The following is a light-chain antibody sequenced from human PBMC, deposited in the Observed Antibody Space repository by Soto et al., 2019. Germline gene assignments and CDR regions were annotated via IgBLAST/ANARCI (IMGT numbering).Light chain of an antibody. V-gene: IGKV1-39*01. Sequence: DIPMTQSPSSLSASIGDRVTITCRASLRISNHLNWYQQKPGKAPKLLIYAASSLQSGVPSRFSGSGSGTDFTLTISSLQPEDFATYYCQQSYSTPPWTFGQGTKVEMK. CDR2: AAS. CDR3: QQSYSTPPWT. J-gene: IGKJ1*01. CDR1: LRISNH.